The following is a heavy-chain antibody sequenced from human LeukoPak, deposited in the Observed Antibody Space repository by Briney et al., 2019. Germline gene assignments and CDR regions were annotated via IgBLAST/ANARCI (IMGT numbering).Heavy chain of an antibody. Sequence: PSETLSLTCTVSGDSISGYYWNWIRKPPGKGLEWIGYISDSGSTEYNPSLTSGVTISVDTSKNQFSLKLTSVTAADTAVYFCARAPNRGSGWYPLWGQGTLVTVSS. D-gene: IGHD6-19*01. CDR3: ARAPNRGSGWYPL. CDR1: GDSISGYY. V-gene: IGHV4-59*01. CDR2: ISDSGST. J-gene: IGHJ4*02.